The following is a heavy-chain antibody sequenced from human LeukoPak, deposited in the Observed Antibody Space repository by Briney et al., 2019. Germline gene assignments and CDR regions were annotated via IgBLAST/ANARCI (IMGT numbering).Heavy chain of an antibody. Sequence: GGSLRLSCAASGFTFSSYAMSRVRQAPGKGLEWVSAISGSGGSTYYADSVKGRFTISRDNSKNTLYLQMNSLRAEDTAVYYCAKDFNGRIGSGWFDPWGQGTLVTVSS. CDR3: AKDFNGRIGSGWFDP. V-gene: IGHV3-23*01. CDR2: ISGSGGST. J-gene: IGHJ5*02. CDR1: GFTFSSYA. D-gene: IGHD3-10*01.